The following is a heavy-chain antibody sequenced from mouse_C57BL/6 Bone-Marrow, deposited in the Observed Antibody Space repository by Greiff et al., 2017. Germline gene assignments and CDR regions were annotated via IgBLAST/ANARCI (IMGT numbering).Heavy chain of an antibody. CDR1: GYTFTSYG. CDR3: ARNSLIATVVATRTGFAY. CDR2: IYPRSGNT. D-gene: IGHD1-1*01. V-gene: IGHV1-81*01. Sequence: QVHVKQSGAELARPGASVKLSCKASGYTFTSYGISWVKQRTGQGLEWIGEIYPRSGNTYYNEKFKGKATLTADKSSSTAYMELRSLTSEDSAVYFCARNSLIATVVATRTGFAYWGQGTLVTVSA. J-gene: IGHJ3*01.